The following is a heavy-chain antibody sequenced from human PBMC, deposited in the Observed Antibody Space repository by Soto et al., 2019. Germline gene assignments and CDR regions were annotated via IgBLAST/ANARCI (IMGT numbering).Heavy chain of an antibody. Sequence: ASVKVSCKVSGYTLTELSMHWVRQAPGKGLEWMGGFDPEDGETIYAQKFQGRVTMTEDTSTDTAYMELSSLRSEDTAVYYCAGDRGSIAGRPRGYYGMDVWGQGTTVTVSS. D-gene: IGHD6-6*01. J-gene: IGHJ6*02. CDR1: GYTLTELS. V-gene: IGHV1-24*01. CDR3: AGDRGSIAGRPRGYYGMDV. CDR2: FDPEDGET.